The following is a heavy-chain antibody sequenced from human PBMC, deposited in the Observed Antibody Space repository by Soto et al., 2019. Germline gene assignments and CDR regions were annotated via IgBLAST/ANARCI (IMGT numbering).Heavy chain of an antibody. V-gene: IGHV1-2*02. CDR2: INPNSGGT. CDR1: GYTFTGYY. CDR3: ARDLAKGGGSAGFDY. Sequence: QVQLVQSGAEVKKPGASVKVSCKASGYTFTGYYIHWVRQAPGQGLEWMGWINPNSGGTKYPQKFQGRGTMTRDTSIRTGYMSLTGLKSDDTAVYFCARDLAKGGGSAGFDYWGQGTLVAVSS. J-gene: IGHJ4*02. D-gene: IGHD2-15*01.